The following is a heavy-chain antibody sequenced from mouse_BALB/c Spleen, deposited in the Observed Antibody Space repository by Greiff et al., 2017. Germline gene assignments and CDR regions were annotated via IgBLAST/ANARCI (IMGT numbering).Heavy chain of an antibody. J-gene: IGHJ3*01. CDR2: IRNKANGYTT. V-gene: IGHV7-3*02. CDR3: AREYDYDGAWFAY. D-gene: IGHD2-4*01. Sequence: LVESGGGLVQPGGSLRLSCATSGFTFTDYYMSWVRQPPGKALEWLGFIRNKANGYTTEYSASVKGRFTISRDNSQSILYLQMNTLRAEDSATYYCAREYDYDGAWFAYWGQGTLVTVSA. CDR1: GFTFTDYY.